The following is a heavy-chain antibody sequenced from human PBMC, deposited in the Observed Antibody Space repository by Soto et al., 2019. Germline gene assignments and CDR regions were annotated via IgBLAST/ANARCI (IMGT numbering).Heavy chain of an antibody. V-gene: IGHV4-38-2*01. CDR3: ARGVNYYDSSGCYPRDY. CDR2: VYHSGRT. J-gene: IGHJ4*02. CDR1: GYSISTGYY. D-gene: IGHD3-22*01. Sequence: SETLSLTCAVSGYSISTGYYWGWVRRPPGKGLEWIGSVYHSGRTSYNPSLESRVTISVDTSKNQFYLRLSSVNAADTAVYYCARGVNYYDSSGCYPRDYWGQGILVTVSS.